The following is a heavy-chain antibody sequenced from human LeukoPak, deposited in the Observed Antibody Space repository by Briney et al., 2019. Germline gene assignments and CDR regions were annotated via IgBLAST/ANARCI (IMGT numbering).Heavy chain of an antibody. CDR2: IKQDGSEK. V-gene: IGHV3-7*01. Sequence: PGGSLRLSCAAPGFTFSSYWMSWVRQAPGKGLEWVANIKQDGSEKYYVDSVKGRFTISRDNAKNSLYLQMNSLRAEDTAVYYCARRGQLLWGNYFDYWGQGTLVTVSS. CDR1: GFTFSSYW. CDR3: ARRGQLLWGNYFDY. J-gene: IGHJ4*02. D-gene: IGHD2-2*01.